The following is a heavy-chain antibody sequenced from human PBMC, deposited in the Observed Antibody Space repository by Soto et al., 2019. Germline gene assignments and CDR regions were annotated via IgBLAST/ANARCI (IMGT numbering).Heavy chain of an antibody. Sequence: SVKFSCKASGGTFSSYAISWVRQAPGQGLEWMGGIIPIFGTANYAQKFQGRVTITADKSTSTAYMELSSVRSEDTAVYYCALKGDCCGDCYGPEYYYGMDVWGQGTTVTVSS. V-gene: IGHV1-69*06. CDR2: IIPIFGTA. CDR3: ALKGDCCGDCYGPEYYYGMDV. J-gene: IGHJ6*02. CDR1: GGTFSSYA. D-gene: IGHD2-21*02.